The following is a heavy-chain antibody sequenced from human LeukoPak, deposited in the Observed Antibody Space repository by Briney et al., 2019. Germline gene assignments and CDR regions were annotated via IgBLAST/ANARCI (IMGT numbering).Heavy chain of an antibody. CDR3: ARNDYVWGSYRLFDY. V-gene: IGHV4-59*12. D-gene: IGHD3-16*02. CDR2: IYYSGST. CDR1: GGSISSYY. Sequence: SETLSLTCTVSGGSISSYYWSWIRQPPGKGLEWIGYIYYSGSTNYNPSLKSRVTISVDMSKNQFSLKLNSVTAADTAVYYCARNDYVWGSYRLFDYWGQGTLVTVSS. J-gene: IGHJ4*02.